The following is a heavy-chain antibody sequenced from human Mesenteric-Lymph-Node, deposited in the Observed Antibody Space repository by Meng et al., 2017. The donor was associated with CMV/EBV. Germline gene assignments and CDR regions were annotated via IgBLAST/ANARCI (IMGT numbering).Heavy chain of an antibody. CDR1: GFTFRSYA. D-gene: IGHD6-13*01. V-gene: IGHV3-23*01. J-gene: IGHJ5*02. Sequence: SGFTFRSYAVSWVRQAPGKGLEWVSAISGSGGITYYADTVKGRFTISRDNSKNTLYLQMNSLRAEDTGIYYCAKTYSTTWYGNNWFDPWGQGTLVTVSS. CDR3: AKTYSTTWYGNNWFDP. CDR2: ISGSGGIT.